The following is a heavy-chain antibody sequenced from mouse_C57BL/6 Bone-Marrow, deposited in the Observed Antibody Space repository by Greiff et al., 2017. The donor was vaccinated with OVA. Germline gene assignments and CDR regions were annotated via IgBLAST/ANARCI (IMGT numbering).Heavy chain of an antibody. J-gene: IGHJ2*01. D-gene: IGHD2-2*01. CDR1: VYSITSGYY. Sequence: VQLQQSGPGLVKPSQSLSLTCSVTVYSITSGYYWNWIRQFPGNKLEWMGYISYDGSNNYNPSLKNRISITRDTSKNQFFLKLNSVTTEDTATYYCAGYYFDYWGQGTTLTVSS. CDR2: ISYDGSN. V-gene: IGHV3-6*01. CDR3: AGYYFDY.